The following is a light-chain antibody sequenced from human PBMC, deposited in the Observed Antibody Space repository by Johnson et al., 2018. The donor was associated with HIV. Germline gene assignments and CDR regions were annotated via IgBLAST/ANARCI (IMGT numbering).Light chain of an antibody. CDR1: SSNIGNNY. CDR2: ENN. V-gene: IGLV1-51*02. Sequence: QSLLTQPPSVSAAPGQKVTVSCSGSSSNIGNNYVSWYQQLPGTAPKLLIYENNKRPSGIPDRLSGSKSGTSANLGITGLQTGDEADYYCGTGDSSLRAYVFGTGTKVTVL. J-gene: IGLJ1*01. CDR3: GTGDSSLRAYV.